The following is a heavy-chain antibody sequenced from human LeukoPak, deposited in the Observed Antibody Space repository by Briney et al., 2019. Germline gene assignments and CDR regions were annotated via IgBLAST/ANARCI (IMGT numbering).Heavy chain of an antibody. CDR2: IRTDGTIT. Sequence: PGGSLRLSCVASGFTFSSNAMSWVRQAPGKGLEWVSRIRTDGTITNYADSVKGRFSISRDNAKNTLYLQVNSLRVEDTAVYYCAREGTGSYMDVWGKGTTVTVSS. CDR3: AREGTGSYMDV. CDR1: GFTFSSNA. V-gene: IGHV3-74*01. D-gene: IGHD1/OR15-1a*01. J-gene: IGHJ6*03.